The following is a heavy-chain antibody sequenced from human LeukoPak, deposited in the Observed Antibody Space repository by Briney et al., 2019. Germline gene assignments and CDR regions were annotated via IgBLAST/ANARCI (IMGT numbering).Heavy chain of an antibody. V-gene: IGHV1-69*13. CDR2: IIPIFGTA. CDR1: GGTFSSYA. J-gene: IGHJ5*02. D-gene: IGHD6-13*01. CDR3: AARVIAAADNWFDP. Sequence: SVKVSCKASGGTFSSYAISWVRQAPGQGLEWMGGIIPIFGTANYAQKFQGRVTITADESTSTAYMELSSLRSEDTAVYYCAARVIAAADNWFDPWGQGTLVTVSS.